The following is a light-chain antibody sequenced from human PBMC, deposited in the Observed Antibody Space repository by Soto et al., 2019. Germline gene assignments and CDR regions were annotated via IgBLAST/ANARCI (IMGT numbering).Light chain of an antibody. J-gene: IGKJ4*01. CDR3: QQYNTWLFT. V-gene: IGKV3-15*01. Sequence: EIVMTQSPATLSVSPGERVTLSSRASQSVSGNLAWFQQKPGQAPRLLIYGASTRATGIPARFSGSGSGTEFTLTISSLQSEDFAVYYCQQYNTWLFTFGGGTRVEI. CDR1: QSVSGN. CDR2: GAS.